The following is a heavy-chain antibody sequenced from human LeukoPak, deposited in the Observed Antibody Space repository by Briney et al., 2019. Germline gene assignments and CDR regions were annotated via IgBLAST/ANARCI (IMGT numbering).Heavy chain of an antibody. CDR3: ARVPPGYESGYYYYMDV. J-gene: IGHJ6*03. Sequence: GASVKVSCKASGYTFTGYYMHWVRQAPGQGLEWMGWMNPNSGNTGYAQKFQGRVTMTRNTSISTAYMELSSLRSEDTAVYYCARVPPGYESGYYYYMDVWGKGTTVTVSS. CDR2: MNPNSGNT. V-gene: IGHV1-8*02. CDR1: GYTFTGYY. D-gene: IGHD1-1*01.